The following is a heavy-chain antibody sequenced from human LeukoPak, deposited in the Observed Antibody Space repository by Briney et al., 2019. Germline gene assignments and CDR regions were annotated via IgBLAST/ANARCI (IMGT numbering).Heavy chain of an antibody. V-gene: IGHV4-59*08. D-gene: IGHD6-6*01. CDR2: IYNSGST. CDR3: ARGSGRIAARRGYVDY. Sequence: SETLSLTCTVSGGSISSHYWNWIRQPPGKGLEWIVYIYNSGSTNYNPSLKSRVTISVDTSKNQFSLKLTSVTAADTAVYYCARGSGRIAARRGYVDYWGQGTLVTVSS. J-gene: IGHJ4*02. CDR1: GGSISSHY.